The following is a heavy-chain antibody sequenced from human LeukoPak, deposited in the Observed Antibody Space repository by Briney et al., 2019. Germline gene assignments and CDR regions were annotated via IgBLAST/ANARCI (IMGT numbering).Heavy chain of an antibody. J-gene: IGHJ6*03. CDR2: ISSIGRTI. CDR1: GFTFSDYY. CDR3: ARDTGSYYDYYYYMDV. Sequence: GGCLRVSCAASGFTFSDYYMSWIRQAPGKGLEWVSYISSIGRTIYYADSVKGRFTISRDNAKNSLYLQMNSLRAEDTAVYYCARDTGSYYDYYYYMDVWGKGTAVTVSS. V-gene: IGHV3-11*04. D-gene: IGHD1-26*01.